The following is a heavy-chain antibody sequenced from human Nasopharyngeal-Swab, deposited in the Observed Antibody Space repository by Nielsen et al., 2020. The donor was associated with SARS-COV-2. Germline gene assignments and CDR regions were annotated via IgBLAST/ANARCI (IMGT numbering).Heavy chain of an antibody. CDR2: IYGRGST. Sequence: GGSMRLSCVASGFTVSSHYMSWVRQAPGKGLEWVSAIYGRGSTFYADSVKGRFTIARDNSQNLLYLQINSLRADDTAVYYCARVQVTVVREELHCYYGVAVWGQETTVTVSS. J-gene: IGHJ6*02. D-gene: IGHD2-21*02. CDR3: ARVQVTVVREELHCYYGVAV. CDR1: GFTVSSHY. V-gene: IGHV3-53*01.